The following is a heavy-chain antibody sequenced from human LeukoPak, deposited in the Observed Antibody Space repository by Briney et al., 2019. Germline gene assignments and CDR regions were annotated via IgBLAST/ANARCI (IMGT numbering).Heavy chain of an antibody. D-gene: IGHD3-22*01. J-gene: IGHJ4*02. CDR2: FNREDDEA. Sequence: GASVKVSCNISGYTLTDFSMHWVRQAPGKGLEWMGGFNREDDEAIYAPHFQGRVTVTEDTPTDTAYMELSSLRSEDTAVYYCATLDSYYDNSGRPLVPDWGQGTLVTVSS. CDR1: GYTLTDFS. V-gene: IGHV1-24*01. CDR3: ATLDSYYDNSGRPLVPD.